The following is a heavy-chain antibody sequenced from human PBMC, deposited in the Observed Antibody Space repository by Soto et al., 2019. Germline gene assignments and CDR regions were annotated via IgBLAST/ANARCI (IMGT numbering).Heavy chain of an antibody. V-gene: IGHV4-34*02. CDR1: RESFSGYY. CDR2: INHSGDT. CDR3: ARGGAIVTLVRGLTVNNYFDP. D-gene: IGHD3-10*01. J-gene: IGHJ5*02. Sequence: QVQLQQWGAGLLRPSETLSLTCAVYRESFSGYYWSWIRQTPGKGLEWIGEINHSGDTKYNPSLKSRVTIFVDTSKNQFSLKLTSVTAADTAVYYCARGGAIVTLVRGLTVNNYFDPWGQGTLVSVTS.